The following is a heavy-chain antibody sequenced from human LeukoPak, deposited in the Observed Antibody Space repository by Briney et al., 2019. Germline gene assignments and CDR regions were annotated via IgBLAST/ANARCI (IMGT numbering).Heavy chain of an antibody. D-gene: IGHD5-24*01. CDR2: IWYDGSNK. V-gene: IGHV3-33*01. J-gene: IGHJ4*02. CDR1: GFTFSIYG. CDR3: ARDKGEMATILYYFDY. Sequence: GRSLRLSCAASGFTFSIYGMHWVRQAPDKRLEWVAVIWYDGSNKYYTDSVKGRFTISRDNSKNTLYLQMNSLRAEDTAVYYCARDKGEMATILYYFDYWGQGTLVTVSS.